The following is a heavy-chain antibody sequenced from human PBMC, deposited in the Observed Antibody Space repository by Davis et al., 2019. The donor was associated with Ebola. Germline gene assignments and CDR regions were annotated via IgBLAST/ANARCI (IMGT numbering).Heavy chain of an antibody. CDR2: IHHSGST. CDR3: ARDKGGASSDF. V-gene: IGHV4-34*01. D-gene: IGHD6-6*01. Sequence: PSETLSLTCAVYGGSFSGYYWSWIRQPPGKGLEWIGEIHHSGSTNYNPSLKSRVTISVDTSKNQFSLKLSSVTAADTAVYYCARDKGGASSDFWGQGILVSVSS. J-gene: IGHJ4*02. CDR1: GGSFSGYY.